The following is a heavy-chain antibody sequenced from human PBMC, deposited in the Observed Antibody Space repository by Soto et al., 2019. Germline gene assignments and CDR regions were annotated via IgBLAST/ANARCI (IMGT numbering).Heavy chain of an antibody. CDR3: ARDSLAGGRVPDL. Sequence: SETLSLTCTVSGGSMINYYWSWVRQTAGRGLEWIGRISATGSTNDNSSLRSRLIMSIDTSKNQMFLKLTSVTAADTAVYFCARDSLAGGRVPDLWGPGTVVTVSS. J-gene: IGHJ5*02. CDR2: ISATGST. D-gene: IGHD2-15*01. CDR1: GGSMINYY. V-gene: IGHV4-4*07.